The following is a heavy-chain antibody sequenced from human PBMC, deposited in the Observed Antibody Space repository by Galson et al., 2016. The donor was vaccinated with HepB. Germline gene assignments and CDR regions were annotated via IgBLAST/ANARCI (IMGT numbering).Heavy chain of an antibody. D-gene: IGHD6-13*01. Sequence: SETLSLTCTVSGGSVSSGSYSWSWIRQPPGKGLEWIGYIYYSGSTNYNPSLKSRVTISVDTSKNQFSLKLSSVTAADPAVYYCARVYRAARSSSWYYFDYWGQGTLVTVSS. J-gene: IGHJ4*02. CDR1: GGSVSSGSYS. CDR2: IYYSGST. V-gene: IGHV4-61*01. CDR3: ARVYRAARSSSWYYFDY.